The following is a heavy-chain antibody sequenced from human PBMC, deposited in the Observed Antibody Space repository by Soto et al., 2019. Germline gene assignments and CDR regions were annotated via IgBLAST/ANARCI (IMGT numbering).Heavy chain of an antibody. CDR1: GGSISSGGYS. J-gene: IGHJ6*02. CDR2: IYHSGST. V-gene: IGHV4-30-2*01. Sequence: PSETMSLTCAVSGGSISSGGYSWSWIRQPPGKGLEWIGYIYHSGSTYYNPSLKSRVTISVDRSKNQFSLKLSSVTAADTAVYYCAREAGNHYGMDVWGQGTTVTVS. CDR3: AREAGNHYGMDV.